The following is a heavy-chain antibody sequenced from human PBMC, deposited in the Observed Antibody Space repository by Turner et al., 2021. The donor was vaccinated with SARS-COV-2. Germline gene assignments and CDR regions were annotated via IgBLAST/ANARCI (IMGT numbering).Heavy chain of an antibody. Sequence: QVQLQESGPGLGKPSQPLSLTCTVPGGSISSCDYYWSWIRQPPGKGLEWIGYIYYSGSTNYNPYLKSRVTISVDTSKSQFSLKLSSVTAADTAVYYCARVVVLRRAYFDYWGQGTLVTVSS. D-gene: IGHD2-8*01. CDR2: IYYSGST. CDR1: GGSISSCDYY. V-gene: IGHV4-30-4*01. J-gene: IGHJ4*02. CDR3: ARVVVLRRAYFDY.